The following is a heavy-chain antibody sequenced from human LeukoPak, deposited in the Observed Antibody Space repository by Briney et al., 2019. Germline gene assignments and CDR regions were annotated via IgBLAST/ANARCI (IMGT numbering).Heavy chain of an antibody. J-gene: IGHJ5*01. CDR1: GFTFSSYW. CDR3: ARSSIAARGWFDP. D-gene: IGHD6-6*01. CDR2: IKQDGSEK. V-gene: IGHV3-7*05. Sequence: PGGSLRLSCAASGFTFSSYWMSWVRQAPGKGLEWVANIKQDGSEKYYVDSVKGRFTISRDNAKNSLYLQMNSLRAEDTAVYYCARSSIAARGWFDPWGQGTPVTVSS.